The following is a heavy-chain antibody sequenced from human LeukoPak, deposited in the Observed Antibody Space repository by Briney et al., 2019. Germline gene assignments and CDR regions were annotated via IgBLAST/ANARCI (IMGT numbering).Heavy chain of an antibody. CDR3: ARGPLSSGWSNWFDP. Sequence: ASVKVSCKASGYTFTSYGISWVRQAPGQGLEWMGWISACNGNTNYAQKLQGRVTMTTDTPTSTAYMELRSLRSDDTAVYYCARGPLSSGWSNWFDPWGQGTLVTVSP. CDR1: GYTFTSYG. V-gene: IGHV1-18*01. CDR2: ISACNGNT. J-gene: IGHJ5*02. D-gene: IGHD6-13*01.